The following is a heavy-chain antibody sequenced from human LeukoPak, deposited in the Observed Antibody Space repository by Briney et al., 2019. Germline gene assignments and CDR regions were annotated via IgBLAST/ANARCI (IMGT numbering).Heavy chain of an antibody. CDR2: ISGSGGGT. Sequence: GGSLRLSCAASGFIFGSYGMSWVRQAPGKGLEWVSGISGSGGGTYYADSVKGRFTISRDNSKNTLYLQMNSLRAEDTAVYYCAKGALYNWNDVWGQGTLVTVSS. CDR1: GFIFGSYG. D-gene: IGHD1-20*01. J-gene: IGHJ4*02. V-gene: IGHV3-23*01. CDR3: AKGALYNWNDV.